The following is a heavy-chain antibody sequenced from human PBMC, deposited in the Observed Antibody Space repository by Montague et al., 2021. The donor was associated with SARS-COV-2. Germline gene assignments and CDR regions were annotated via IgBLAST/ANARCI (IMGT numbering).Heavy chain of an antibody. Sequence: SLILSCAASGFTFSSYSMNWVRQAPGKGLEWVSSISSSSSYIYYXDSVKGRFTISRDNTKNSLYLQMNSLRAEDTAVYYCARDRSSDYYDSSGYFDYWGQGTLVTVSS. CDR1: GFTFSSYS. D-gene: IGHD3-22*01. J-gene: IGHJ4*02. CDR3: ARDRSSDYYDSSGYFDY. V-gene: IGHV3-21*01. CDR2: ISSSSSYI.